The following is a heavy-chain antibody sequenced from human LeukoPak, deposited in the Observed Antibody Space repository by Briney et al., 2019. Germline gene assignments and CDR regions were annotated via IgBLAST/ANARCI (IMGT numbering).Heavy chain of an antibody. V-gene: IGHV4-30-2*01. D-gene: IGHD2-15*01. J-gene: IGHJ3*02. CDR3: ARSYCSGGSCYLDAFDI. Sequence: SETLSLTCAVSGGSISSGGYSWSWIRQPPGKGLEWIGYIYHSGSTYYNPSLKSRVTISVDRSKNQFSLKLSSVTAADTAVYYCARSYCSGGSCYLDAFDIWGQGTMVTVSS. CDR1: GGSISSGGYS. CDR2: IYHSGST.